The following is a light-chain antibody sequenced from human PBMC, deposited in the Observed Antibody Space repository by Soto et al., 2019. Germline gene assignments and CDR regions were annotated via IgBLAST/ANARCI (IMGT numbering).Light chain of an antibody. V-gene: IGLV2-14*01. CDR2: DVS. Sequence: QSALTQPASVSGSPGQSITISCTGTSSDVGDYNYVSWYQQHPGKAPKLMIYDVSNRPSGVSNRFSGSKSGNTASLTISGLQADDEADYYCSSYTSSSVYVFGTGTKVTVL. CDR1: SSDVGDYNY. J-gene: IGLJ1*01. CDR3: SSYTSSSVYV.